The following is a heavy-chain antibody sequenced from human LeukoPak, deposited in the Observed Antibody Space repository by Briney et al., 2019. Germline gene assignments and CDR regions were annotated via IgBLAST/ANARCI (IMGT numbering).Heavy chain of an antibody. Sequence: PGGSLRLSCAASGFSISTYWMSWVRQAPGKGLEWVAKIKQNGIDNYYVDSVKGRFTISRDNAKNSLFLQMNTLRAEDTAVYYCARDLTMMEVITSDDAFDIWGQGTRVTVSS. CDR2: IKQNGIDN. D-gene: IGHD3-22*01. J-gene: IGHJ3*02. CDR1: GFSISTYW. V-gene: IGHV3-7*01. CDR3: ARDLTMMEVITSDDAFDI.